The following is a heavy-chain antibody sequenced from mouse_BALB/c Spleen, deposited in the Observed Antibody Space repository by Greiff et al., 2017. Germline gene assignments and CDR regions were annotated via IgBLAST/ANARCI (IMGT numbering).Heavy chain of an antibody. Sequence: QVHVKQSGAELARPGASVKLSCKASGYTFTSYWMQWVKQRPGQGLEWIGAIYPGDGDTRYTQKFKGKATLTADKSSSTAYMQLSSLASEDSAVYYCARWPPLRDWGQGTLVTVSA. J-gene: IGHJ3*01. V-gene: IGHV1-87*01. CDR2: IYPGDGDT. CDR1: GYTFTSYW. D-gene: IGHD1-1*01. CDR3: ARWPPLRD.